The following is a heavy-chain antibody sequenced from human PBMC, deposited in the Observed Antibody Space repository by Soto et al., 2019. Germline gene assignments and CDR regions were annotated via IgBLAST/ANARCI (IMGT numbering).Heavy chain of an antibody. V-gene: IGHV1-3*01. CDR1: GISYTTYA. J-gene: IGHJ4*02. Sequence: VQLVQSGAEVKKPGASVKISCTASGISYTTYAIHWVRQAPGQGLEWMGWINAGNGDTRYSQRFQGRVTLTRDTSATKTYMDLSSLRSEDTSLYYCARAISGYVTWGQGTLVTVSS. D-gene: IGHD5-12*01. CDR3: ARAISGYVT. CDR2: INAGNGDT.